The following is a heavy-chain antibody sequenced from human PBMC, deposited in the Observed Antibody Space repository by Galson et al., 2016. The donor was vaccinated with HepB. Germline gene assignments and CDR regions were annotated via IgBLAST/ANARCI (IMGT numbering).Heavy chain of an antibody. CDR2: LSYDGSNR. CDR1: GITFSSYG. D-gene: IGHD3-10*01. J-gene: IGHJ6*02. V-gene: IGHV3-30*18. Sequence: SLRLSCAASGITFSSYGMHWVRQAPGQGLEWVAVLSYDGSNRYYADSVKGRFTISRDNSKNTLYLQMTSLRAEDTALYYCAKDRSYGYFGSGGMDVWGQGTTVSVCS. CDR3: AKDRSYGYFGSGGMDV.